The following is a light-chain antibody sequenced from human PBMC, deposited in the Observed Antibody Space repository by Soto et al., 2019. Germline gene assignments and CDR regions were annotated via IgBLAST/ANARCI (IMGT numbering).Light chain of an antibody. V-gene: IGKV3-20*01. CDR3: QQYDSSPWT. Sequence: EIVLTQSPGTLSLSPGERATLSCRARQSVSSNFLAWYQQKPGQAPRLLIYGASSRATGIPDRFSGSGSGTDFTLTISGLEPEDFAVYYCQQYDSSPWTFGQGTRVEIK. CDR2: GAS. CDR1: QSVSSNF. J-gene: IGKJ1*01.